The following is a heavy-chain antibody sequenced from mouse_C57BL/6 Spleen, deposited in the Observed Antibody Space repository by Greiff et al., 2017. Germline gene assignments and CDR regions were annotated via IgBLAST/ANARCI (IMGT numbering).Heavy chain of an antibody. CDR3: TGLYYYGSSYVGDFDY. CDR2: IDPEDGDT. V-gene: IGHV14-1*01. CDR1: GFNIKDYY. Sequence: VQLQQSGAELVRPGASVKLSCTASGFNIKDYYMHWVKQRPEQGLEWIGRIDPEDGDTEYAPKFQGKATMAAATSSNTAYLQLSSLTSEDTAVYYCTGLYYYGSSYVGDFDYWGQGTTLTVSS. D-gene: IGHD1-1*01. J-gene: IGHJ2*01.